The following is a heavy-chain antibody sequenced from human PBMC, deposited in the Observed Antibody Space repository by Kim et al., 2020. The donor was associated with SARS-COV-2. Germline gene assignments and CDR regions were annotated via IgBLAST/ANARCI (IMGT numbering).Heavy chain of an antibody. Sequence: SVKVSCKASGGTFSSYAISWVRQAPGQGLEWMGGIIPIFGTANYAQKFQGRVTITADESTSTAYMELSSLRSEDTAVYYCASPYYGDYSVGLSNGLYYYCGMDGWGQRTTVTVSS. V-gene: IGHV1-69*13. J-gene: IGHJ6*02. D-gene: IGHD4-17*01. CDR2: IIPIFGTA. CDR3: ASPYYGDYSVGLSNGLYYYCGMDG. CDR1: GGTFSSYA.